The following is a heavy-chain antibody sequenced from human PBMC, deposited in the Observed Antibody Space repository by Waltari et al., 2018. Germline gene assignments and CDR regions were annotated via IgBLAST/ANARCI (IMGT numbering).Heavy chain of an antibody. J-gene: IGHJ5*02. D-gene: IGHD3-10*01. Sequence: QVQLVQSGAEVKKPGASVKVSSKFSVYTIPELPLHLVRQAPGKGLEWMGGFDPEDGETIYAQKFQVRVTMTEDTSTDTAYMELSSLRSEDTAVYYCATAPITMVRGVMVWFDPWGQGTLVTVSS. CDR2: FDPEDGET. CDR1: VYTIPELP. CDR3: ATAPITMVRGVMVWFDP. V-gene: IGHV1-24*01.